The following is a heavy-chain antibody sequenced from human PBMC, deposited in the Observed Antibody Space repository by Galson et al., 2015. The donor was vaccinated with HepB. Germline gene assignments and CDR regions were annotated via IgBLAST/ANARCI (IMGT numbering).Heavy chain of an antibody. J-gene: IGHJ4*02. D-gene: IGHD6-19*01. CDR1: GFTFSSYS. V-gene: IGHV3-48*04. CDR2: ISSSSSTI. CDR3: ARETRIAVADD. Sequence: SLRLSCAASGFTFSSYSMNWVRQAPGKGLEWVSYISSSSSTIYYADSVKGRFTISRDNAKNSLYLQMNSLRAEDTAVYYCARETRIAVADDWGQGTLVTVSS.